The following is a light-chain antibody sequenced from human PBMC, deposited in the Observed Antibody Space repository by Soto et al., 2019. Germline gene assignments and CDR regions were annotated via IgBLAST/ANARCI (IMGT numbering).Light chain of an antibody. Sequence: EILMTQSPATLSVSPGERATLSCRASQSVSTSLAWYQQKPGQPPRLLIYGASTRVAGIPARFSGSGSGTDFTLTISSLQSEDFAVYYGQQYNDWPPAITFGQGTRLEIK. CDR2: GAS. CDR1: QSVSTS. J-gene: IGKJ5*01. CDR3: QQYNDWPPAIT. V-gene: IGKV3D-15*01.